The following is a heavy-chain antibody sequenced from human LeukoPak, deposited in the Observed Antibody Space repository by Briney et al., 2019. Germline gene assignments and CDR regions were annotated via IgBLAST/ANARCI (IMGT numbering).Heavy chain of an antibody. CDR3: AGLRGYSNS. Sequence: PSETLSLTCTVSGGSISSGSYYWGWIRQPPGKGLEWIGSIFYSGSTYYNPSLESRVTISVDTSKSQFSLKLDSVTAADTAVYYCAGLRGYSNSWGQGTLVTVSS. D-gene: IGHD5-18*01. J-gene: IGHJ5*02. V-gene: IGHV4-39*01. CDR1: GGSISSGSYY. CDR2: IFYSGST.